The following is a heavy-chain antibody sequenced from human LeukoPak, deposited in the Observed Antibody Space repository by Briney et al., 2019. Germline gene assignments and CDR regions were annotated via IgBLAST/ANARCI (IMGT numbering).Heavy chain of an antibody. CDR1: GGSFSGYY. J-gene: IGHJ2*01. CDR3: ARTDYGDYDEVYFDL. Sequence: KSSETLSLTCAVYGGSFSGYYWSWIRQPPGKGLEWIGEINHSGSTNYNPSLKSRVTISVDTSKNQFSLKLSSVTAADTAVYYCARTDYGDYDEVYFDLWGRGTLVTVSS. D-gene: IGHD4-17*01. V-gene: IGHV4-34*01. CDR2: INHSGST.